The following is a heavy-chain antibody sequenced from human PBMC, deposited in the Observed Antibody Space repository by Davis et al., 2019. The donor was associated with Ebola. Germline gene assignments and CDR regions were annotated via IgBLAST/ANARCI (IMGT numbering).Heavy chain of an antibody. CDR3: THSMTTSDY. J-gene: IGHJ4*02. D-gene: IGHD4-11*01. CDR2: IRSKANSYAT. Sequence: GGSLRLSCAASGFTFSGSAMHWVRQASGKGLEWVGRIRSKANSYATAYAASVKGRFTISRDDSKNTAYLQMNSLKTEDTAVHYCTHSMTTSDYWGQGTLVTVSS. CDR1: GFTFSGSA. V-gene: IGHV3-73*01.